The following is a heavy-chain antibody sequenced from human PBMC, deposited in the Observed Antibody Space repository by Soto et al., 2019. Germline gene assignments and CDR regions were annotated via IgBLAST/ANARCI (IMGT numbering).Heavy chain of an antibody. Sequence: WASVKVSCKASGYTFTGYYMHWVRQAPGQGLEWMGWINPNSGGTNYAQKFQGWVTMTRDTSISTAYMELSRLRSDDTAVYYCARATRPLYYYGSGSYSAFDIWGQGTMVTVSS. CDR1: GYTFTGYY. CDR2: INPNSGGT. V-gene: IGHV1-2*04. D-gene: IGHD3-10*01. CDR3: ARATRPLYYYGSGSYSAFDI. J-gene: IGHJ3*02.